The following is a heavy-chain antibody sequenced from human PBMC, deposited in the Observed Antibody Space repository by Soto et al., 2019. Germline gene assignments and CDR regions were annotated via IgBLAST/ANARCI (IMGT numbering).Heavy chain of an antibody. Sequence: QLQLQESCPGLVKPSETLSLTCTVSGGSISSSSYYWGWIRQPPGKGLEWIGSIYYSGGTYYNPSLKSRVTISVDTSKNQSSLKLSSVTAADTAVYYCASVVGATISLDYWGQGTLVTVS. D-gene: IGHD1-26*01. V-gene: IGHV4-39*01. J-gene: IGHJ4*02. CDR3: ASVVGATISLDY. CDR2: IYYSGGT. CDR1: GGSISSSSYY.